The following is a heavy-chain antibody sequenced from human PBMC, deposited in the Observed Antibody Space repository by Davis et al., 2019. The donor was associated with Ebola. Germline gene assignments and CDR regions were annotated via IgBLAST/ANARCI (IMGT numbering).Heavy chain of an antibody. D-gene: IGHD3-22*01. Sequence: GESLKISCAASGFTFSDYYMSWIRQAPGKGLEWVGRIKSKTDGGTTDYAAPVKGRFTISRDDSKNTLYLQMNSLKTEDTAVYYCTTVPVPYYYDSSGYHTIYYFDYWGQGTLVTVSS. CDR2: IKSKTDGGTT. CDR1: GFTFSDYY. V-gene: IGHV3-15*01. J-gene: IGHJ4*02. CDR3: TTVPVPYYYDSSGYHTIYYFDY.